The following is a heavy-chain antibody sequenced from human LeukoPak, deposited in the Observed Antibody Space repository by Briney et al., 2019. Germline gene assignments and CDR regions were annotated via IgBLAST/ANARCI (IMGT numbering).Heavy chain of an antibody. CDR3: ASHVDPYYSSGMDV. J-gene: IGHJ6*04. CDR2: IYYSGST. CDR1: GGSISSYY. Sequence: PSETLSLTCTVSGGSISSYYWSWIRQPPGKGLEWIGYIYYSGSTNYNPSLTSRVTISVDTSKNQFSLKLSSVTAADTAVYYCASHVDPYYSSGMDVWGKGTTATVSS. V-gene: IGHV4-59*08.